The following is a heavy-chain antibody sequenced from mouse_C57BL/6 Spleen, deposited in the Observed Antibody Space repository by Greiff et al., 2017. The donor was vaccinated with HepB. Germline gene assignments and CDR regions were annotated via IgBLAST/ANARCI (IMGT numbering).Heavy chain of an antibody. CDR3: ARGYGNYLYFDV. V-gene: IGHV5-17*01. CDR2: ISSGSSTI. J-gene: IGHJ1*03. Sequence: DVKLVESGGGLVKPGGSLKLSCAASGFTFSDYGMHWVRQAPEKGLEWVAYISSGSSTIYYADTVKGRFTISRDNAKNTLFLQMTSLRSEDTAMYYCARGYGNYLYFDVWGTGTTVTVSS. CDR1: GFTFSDYG. D-gene: IGHD2-1*01.